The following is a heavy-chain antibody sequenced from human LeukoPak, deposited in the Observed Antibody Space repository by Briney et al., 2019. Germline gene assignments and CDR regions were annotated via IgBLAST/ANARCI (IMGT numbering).Heavy chain of an antibody. D-gene: IGHD3-10*01. CDR3: ARGHYYGSGSSYYYYYYMDV. V-gene: IGHV3-11*01. Sequence: GGSLRLSCAASGFTFSDYYMSWIRQAPGKGLEWVSYISYSGTTIYYADSVRGRFTISRDNAKNSLYLQMNSPRAEDTAIYYCARGHYYGSGSSYYYYYYMDVWGKGTTVTISS. CDR2: ISYSGTTI. CDR1: GFTFSDYY. J-gene: IGHJ6*03.